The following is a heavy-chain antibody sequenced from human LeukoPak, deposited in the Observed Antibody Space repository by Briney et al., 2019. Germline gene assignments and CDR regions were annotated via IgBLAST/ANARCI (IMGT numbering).Heavy chain of an antibody. CDR2: IYYSGST. V-gene: IGHV4-30-4*01. CDR3: ARTSGYPVYYFDC. D-gene: IGHD3-22*01. CDR1: GGSISSGDYY. J-gene: IGHJ4*02. Sequence: PSETLSLTCTVSGGSISSGDYYWSWTRHPPSKALEWIGYIYYSGSTYYNPSLKSRVTISVDTSKNQFPLKLSSVTAADTAVYYCARTSGYPVYYFDCWGQGTLVTVSS.